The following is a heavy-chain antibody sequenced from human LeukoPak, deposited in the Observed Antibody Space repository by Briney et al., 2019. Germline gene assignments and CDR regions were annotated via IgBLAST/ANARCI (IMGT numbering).Heavy chain of an antibody. D-gene: IGHD3-22*01. V-gene: IGHV3-21*04. CDR1: GFTFSSYS. Sequence: GGSLRLSCAASGFTFSSYSMNWVRQAPGKGLEWVSSISSSSSYIYYADSVKGRFTISRDNAKNSLYLQMNSLRAEDTALYYCAKDMRYYDSSGYYSYFDYWGQGTLVTVSS. J-gene: IGHJ4*02. CDR3: AKDMRYYDSSGYYSYFDY. CDR2: ISSSSSYI.